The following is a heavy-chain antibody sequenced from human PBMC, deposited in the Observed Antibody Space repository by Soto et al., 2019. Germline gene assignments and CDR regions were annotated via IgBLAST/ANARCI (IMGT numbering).Heavy chain of an antibody. CDR3: ASDVGSSHGPGHPHYFDY. CDR2: IYYGGNT. V-gene: IGHV4-38-2*01. Sequence: PSETLSLTCAVSGVSINSYYFWGWIRQPPGRGLEWIGCIYYGGNTYYNPSLKSRVTISVDRSKNQFSLKLSSVTAADTAVYYCASDVGSSHGPGHPHYFDYWGQGTLVTVSS. CDR1: GVSINSYYF. J-gene: IGHJ4*02. D-gene: IGHD2-2*01.